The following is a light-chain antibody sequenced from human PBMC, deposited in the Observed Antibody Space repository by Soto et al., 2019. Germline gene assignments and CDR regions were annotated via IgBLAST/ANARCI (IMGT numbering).Light chain of an antibody. CDR2: AAS. Sequence: AIRMTQSPSSLSASTGDRVTITCRASQGISSYLAWYQQKPGKAPKLLIYAASTLQSGVPSRFSGSGSGTDFTLTISSLQPDDFATYYCQQYNSYSWTVGQGTKVGIK. CDR1: QGISSY. CDR3: QQYNSYSWT. J-gene: IGKJ1*01. V-gene: IGKV1-8*01.